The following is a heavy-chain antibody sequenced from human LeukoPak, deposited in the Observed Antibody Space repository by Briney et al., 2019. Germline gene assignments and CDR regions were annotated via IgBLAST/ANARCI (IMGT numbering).Heavy chain of an antibody. CDR2: IKSKTDGGTT. V-gene: IGHV3-15*07. CDR3: STTYYYDSSEGY. D-gene: IGHD3-22*01. Sequence: GGSLRLSCAASGFTFSNAWMNWVRQAPGKGLEWVGRIKSKTDGGTTDYAAPVKGRFTISRDDSKNTLYLQMNGLKTEDTAVYYCSTTYYYDSSEGYWGQGTLVTVSS. J-gene: IGHJ4*02. CDR1: GFTFSNAW.